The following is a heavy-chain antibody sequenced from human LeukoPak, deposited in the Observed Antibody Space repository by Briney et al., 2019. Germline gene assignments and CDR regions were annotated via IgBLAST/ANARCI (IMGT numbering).Heavy chain of an antibody. D-gene: IGHD6-13*01. CDR3: AKGTSSWHEFDY. CDR2: ISSDGNEK. J-gene: IGHJ4*02. CDR1: GFTFRNYG. V-gene: IGHV3-30*18. Sequence: GGSLRLSCAASGFTFRNYGMHWVRQAPGKGLEWVAVISSDGNEKYYADSVKGRFTISRDNSKNSLYLQMNSLRAEDTALYYCAKGTSSWHEFDYWGQGTPVTVSS.